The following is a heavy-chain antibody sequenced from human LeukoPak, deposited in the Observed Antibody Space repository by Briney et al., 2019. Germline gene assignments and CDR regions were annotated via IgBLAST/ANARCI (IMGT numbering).Heavy chain of an antibody. CDR3: ARSMISMLKVNWFDP. D-gene: IGHD3-16*01. CDR1: GYSIRSGYS. J-gene: IGHJ5*02. CDR2: ISHSGNT. V-gene: IGHV4-38-2*01. Sequence: PSETLSLTCSVSGYSIRSGYSWGWIRQPPGKGLEWIGSISHSGNTYYNPSLKSRVTISLDTSKIQFSLKLNSVTAADTAVYFCARSMISMLKVNWFDPWGQGTLVTVSS.